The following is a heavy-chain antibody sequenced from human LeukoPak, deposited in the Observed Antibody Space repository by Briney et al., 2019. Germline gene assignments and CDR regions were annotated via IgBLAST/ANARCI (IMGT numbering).Heavy chain of an antibody. CDR2: ISGSNK. CDR3: AKEKGVWEYYFDY. D-gene: IGHD5/OR15-5a*01. CDR1: GFTFSNYW. Sequence: GGSLRLSCAVSGFTFSNYWMNWVRQAPGKGLEWVAVISGSNKYYADSVKGRFIISRDSSTNTLYLQMNSLRAEDSAVYYCAKEKGVWEYYFDYWGQGTLVTVSS. V-gene: IGHV3-30*18. J-gene: IGHJ4*02.